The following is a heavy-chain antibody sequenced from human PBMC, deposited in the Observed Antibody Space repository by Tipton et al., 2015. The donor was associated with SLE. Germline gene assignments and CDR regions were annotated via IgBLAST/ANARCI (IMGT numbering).Heavy chain of an antibody. D-gene: IGHD4-23*01. CDR1: GFTFSSYT. Sequence: RSLRLSCAASGFTFSSYTMHWVRQAPGKGLEWVAVISYDGRNKYYADSVKGRFTISRDNSKNTLYLQMNSLRAEDTAVYYCARGGAMTTVVTDYYYYMDVWGKGTTVTVSS. CDR3: ARGGAMTTVVTDYYYYMDV. CDR2: ISYDGRNK. J-gene: IGHJ6*03. V-gene: IGHV3-30*04.